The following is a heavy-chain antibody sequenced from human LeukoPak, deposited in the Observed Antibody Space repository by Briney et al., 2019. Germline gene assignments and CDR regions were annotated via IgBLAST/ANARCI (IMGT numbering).Heavy chain of an antibody. D-gene: IGHD2-21*02. V-gene: IGHV1-2*02. CDR3: ARDTKWGVVTAASFDY. Sequence: ASVKVSCKASGYTFTGYYMHWVRQAPGQGLEWMGWINPNSGGTNYAQKFQGRVTMTRDTSISTAYMELSRLRSDDTAVYYCARDTKWGVVTAASFDYWGQGTLVTVSS. CDR1: GYTFTGYY. CDR2: INPNSGGT. J-gene: IGHJ4*02.